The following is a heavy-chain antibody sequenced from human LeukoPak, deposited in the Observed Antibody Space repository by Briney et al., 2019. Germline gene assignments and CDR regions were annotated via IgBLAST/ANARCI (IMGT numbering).Heavy chain of an antibody. J-gene: IGHJ4*02. D-gene: IGHD2-15*01. CDR2: ISYDGSNK. V-gene: IGHV3-30*18. Sequence: PGRSLRLSCAASGFTFSSYGMHWVRQAPGKGLEWVAVISYDGSNKYYADSVKGRFTISRDNSKNTLYLQMNSLRAEDTVVYYCAKEGYCSGGSCYAFEGFYFDYWGQGTLVTVSS. CDR3: AKEGYCSGGSCYAFEGFYFDY. CDR1: GFTFSSYG.